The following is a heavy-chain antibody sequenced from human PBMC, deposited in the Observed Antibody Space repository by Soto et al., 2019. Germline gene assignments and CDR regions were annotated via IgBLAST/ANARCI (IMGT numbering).Heavy chain of an antibody. CDR2: IKHSGST. J-gene: IGHJ4*02. CDR1: GGSFSGYY. D-gene: IGHD6-13*01. V-gene: IGHV4-34*01. CDR3: ARLGPVGYSSSWTGGY. Sequence: SETLSLTCAVYGGSFSGYYWSWIRQPPGKGLEWIGEIKHSGSTNYNPSLKSRVTISVDTSKNQFPLKLGSVTAADTAVYYCARLGPVGYSSSWTGGYWGQGTLVTVSS.